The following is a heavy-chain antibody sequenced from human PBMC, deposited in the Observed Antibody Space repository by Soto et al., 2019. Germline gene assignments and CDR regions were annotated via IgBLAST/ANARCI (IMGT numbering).Heavy chain of an antibody. Sequence: GVSLRLSCAASGFSFSGYAMHWVRQAPGKGPEWVAVISHDGSNKYYADSVKGRFTISRDNFKNTLYLQMNSLRDEDTAVYYCARDRNYYDSSGYYGYFDSWGQGTLVTVSS. CDR3: ARDRNYYDSSGYYGYFDS. D-gene: IGHD3-22*01. J-gene: IGHJ4*02. CDR1: GFSFSGYA. V-gene: IGHV3-30-3*01. CDR2: ISHDGSNK.